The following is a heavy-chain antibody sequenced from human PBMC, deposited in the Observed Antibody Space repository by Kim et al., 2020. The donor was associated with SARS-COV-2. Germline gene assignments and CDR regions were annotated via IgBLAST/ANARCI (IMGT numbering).Heavy chain of an antibody. CDR1: GSSISGYW. J-gene: IGHJ2*01. D-gene: IGHD2-8*01. Sequence: GGSLRLSCVVSGSSISGYWMHWVRQAPGKGLECVSTSGGGGSIHYSDSVKGRFTISRDNSKNTLYLQMNSLRVEDTAVYYCAKRRGAVLTDWYFDVWGRG. CDR2: SGGGGSI. CDR3: AKRRGAVLTDWYFDV. V-gene: IGHV3-53*01.